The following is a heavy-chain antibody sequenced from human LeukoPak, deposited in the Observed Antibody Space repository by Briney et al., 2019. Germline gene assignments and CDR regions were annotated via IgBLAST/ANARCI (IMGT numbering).Heavy chain of an antibody. D-gene: IGHD1-7*01. CDR2: INHSGST. Sequence: SETLSLTCAVYGGSFSGYYWSWIRQPPGKGLEWTGEINHSGSTNYNPSLKSRVTISVDTSKNQFSLKLSSVTAADTAVYYCARTSYNWNYAFVDYWGQGTLVTVSS. CDR3: ARTSYNWNYAFVDY. CDR1: GGSFSGYY. J-gene: IGHJ4*02. V-gene: IGHV4-34*01.